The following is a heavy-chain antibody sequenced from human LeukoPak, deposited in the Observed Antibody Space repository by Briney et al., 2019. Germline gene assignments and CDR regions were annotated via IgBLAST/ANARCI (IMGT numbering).Heavy chain of an antibody. D-gene: IGHD3-10*01. J-gene: IGHJ4*02. CDR2: IWYDESSK. V-gene: IGHV3-33*08. CDR1: GFTFNTYA. Sequence: GGSLRLSCAASGFTFNTYAMSWVRQAPGKGLEWVALIWYDESSKYYADSVKGRFTMSRDNSKNTLYLHMNSLRAEDTTVYYCARERSSGSYSFPSIDYWGQGTLVTVSS. CDR3: ARERSSGSYSFPSIDY.